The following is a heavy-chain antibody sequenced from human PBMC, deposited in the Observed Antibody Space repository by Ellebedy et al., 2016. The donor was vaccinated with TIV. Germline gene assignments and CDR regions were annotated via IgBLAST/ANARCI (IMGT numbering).Heavy chain of an antibody. CDR2: IYHSGST. Sequence: GSLRLSCAVSGYSVSSGSYWGWIRQPPGKGLEWIGSIYHSGSTYYNPSLKRRVTISMDTSRNQFSLRLTSVTAADTAVYYCATFRNLDGFDIWGQGKMVTVSS. CDR3: ATFRNLDGFDI. D-gene: IGHD2/OR15-2a*01. CDR1: GYSVSSGSY. V-gene: IGHV4-38-2*01. J-gene: IGHJ3*02.